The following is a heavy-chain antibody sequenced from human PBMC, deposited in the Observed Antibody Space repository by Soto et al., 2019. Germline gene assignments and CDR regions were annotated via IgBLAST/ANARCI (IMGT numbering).Heavy chain of an antibody. V-gene: IGHV1-69*01. CDR1: GYTFTGYY. CDR2: INPIFGTA. D-gene: IGHD5-18*01. CDR3: ARDKEGRGYSYGPGML. J-gene: IGHJ4*02. Sequence: QVQLVQSGAEVKKPGASVKVSCKASGYTFTGYYMHWVRQAPGQGLEWMGWINPIFGTANYAQKFQGRVTITADQSTSTAYTELSSLRSEDTAVYYCARDKEGRGYSYGPGMLWGQGTLVTVSS.